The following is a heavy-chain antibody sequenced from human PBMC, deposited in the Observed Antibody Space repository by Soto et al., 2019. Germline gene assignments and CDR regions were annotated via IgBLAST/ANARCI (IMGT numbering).Heavy chain of an antibody. V-gene: IGHV1-46*01. Sequence: QVQLVQSRAEVKKPGASVKVSCKASGYTFTHYYMHWVRQAPGQGLEWMGMINPSGGSTSYAQNFQDRLTMTRDTSTSTVYMELSSLRSEDTAVYYCARPPFPGCINGVCYPCDHWGQGTLVTVSS. J-gene: IGHJ4*02. D-gene: IGHD2-8*01. CDR2: INPSGGST. CDR3: ARPPFPGCINGVCYPCDH. CDR1: GYTFTHYY.